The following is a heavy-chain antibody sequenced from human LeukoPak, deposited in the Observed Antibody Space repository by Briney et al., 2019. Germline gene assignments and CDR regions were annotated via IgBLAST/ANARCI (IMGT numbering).Heavy chain of an antibody. CDR3: ATDSHYVSDY. D-gene: IGHD4-11*01. CDR2: MRHDGSYY. CDR1: GFTFSKYG. Sequence: GGAPRLSCAAAGFTFSKYGIYWVRPAPGQGVEWVALMRHDGSYYYNADSVKGRFSISRDNSKNTVYMQMNSLRAEDTAVYYCATDSHYVSDYWGQGTLVTVSS. V-gene: IGHV3-30*02. J-gene: IGHJ4*02.